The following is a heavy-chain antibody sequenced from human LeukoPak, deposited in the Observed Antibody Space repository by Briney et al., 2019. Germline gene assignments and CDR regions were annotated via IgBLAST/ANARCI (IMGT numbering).Heavy chain of an antibody. CDR1: GLTFTDYA. J-gene: IGHJ6*03. V-gene: IGHV3-23*01. CDR3: AKSGGIVVVSALYYMDV. Sequence: GGSLRLSCAASGLTFTDYAMTWVRQAPGKGLEWVSSITDDGGRTFYADSVKGRFTISRDNSKNTLYLQMNSLRAEDTAVYYCAKSGGIVVVSALYYMDVWGKGTTVTVSS. CDR2: ITDDGGRT. D-gene: IGHD2-2*01.